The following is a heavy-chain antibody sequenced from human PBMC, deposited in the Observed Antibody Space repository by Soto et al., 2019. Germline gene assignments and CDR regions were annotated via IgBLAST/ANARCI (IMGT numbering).Heavy chain of an antibody. Sequence: ASVKVSCKASGGTFSSYTISWVRQAPGQGLEWMGRIIPILGIANYAQKFQGRVTITADKSTSTAYMELSSLRSEDTAVYYCARGGDIVLVPTAISWFDPWGQGTLVTVSS. J-gene: IGHJ5*02. CDR1: GGTFSSYT. V-gene: IGHV1-69*02. CDR2: IIPILGIA. CDR3: ARGGDIVLVPTAISWFDP. D-gene: IGHD2-2*01.